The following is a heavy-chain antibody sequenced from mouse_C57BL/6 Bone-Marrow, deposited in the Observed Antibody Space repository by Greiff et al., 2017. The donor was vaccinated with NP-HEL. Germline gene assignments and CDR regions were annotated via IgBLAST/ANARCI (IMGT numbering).Heavy chain of an antibody. CDR1: GFTFSNYW. D-gene: IGHD1-1*01. Sequence: EVKLEESGGGLVQPGGSMKLSCVASGFTFSNYWMNWVRQSPEKGLEWVAQIRLKSDNYATHYAESVKGRFTISRDDSKSSVYLQMNNLRAEDTGIYYCTGNYYGVAAGYFDVWGTGTTVTVSS. CDR3: TGNYYGVAAGYFDV. J-gene: IGHJ1*03. CDR2: IRLKSDNYAT. V-gene: IGHV6-3*01.